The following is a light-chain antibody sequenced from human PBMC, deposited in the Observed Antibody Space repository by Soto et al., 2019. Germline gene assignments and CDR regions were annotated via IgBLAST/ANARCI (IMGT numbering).Light chain of an antibody. CDR1: QSVSSSY. J-gene: IGKJ1*01. CDR3: QQYGSSRSWT. V-gene: IGKV3-20*01. CDR2: GAS. Sequence: EIVLTQYPGTLSLSPGERATLSCRASQSVSSSYLAWYQQKPGQAPRLLIYGASSRATGVPDRFSGSGSGIDFTLTNSTLEPENCAVDYCQQYGSSRSWTCGQGTKVEIK.